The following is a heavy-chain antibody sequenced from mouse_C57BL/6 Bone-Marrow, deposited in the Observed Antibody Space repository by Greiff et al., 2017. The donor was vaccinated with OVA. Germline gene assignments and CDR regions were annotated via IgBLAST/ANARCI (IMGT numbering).Heavy chain of an antibody. CDR2: INPYNGGT. V-gene: IGHV1-19*01. J-gene: IGHJ3*01. CDR3: ARSGWLLSFAY. D-gene: IGHD2-3*01. Sequence: EVQLQQSGPVLVKPGASVKMSCKASGYTFTDYYMNWVKQSHGKSLEWIGVINPYNGGTSYNQKFKGKATLTVDKSSSTAYMELNSLTSEDSAVYYCARSGWLLSFAYWGQGTLVTVSA. CDR1: GYTFTDYY.